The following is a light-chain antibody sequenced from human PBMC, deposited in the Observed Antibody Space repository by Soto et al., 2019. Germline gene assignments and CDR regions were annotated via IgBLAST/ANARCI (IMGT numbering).Light chain of an antibody. CDR2: STD. J-gene: IGLJ3*02. CDR3: VLYMGRGIWV. V-gene: IGLV8-61*01. Sequence: TVVTQEPSFSVSPGRTVTLTCGLSSGSVSTTYYPTWYQQTPGQAPRTLIYSTDTRSSGVPDRFSGSILGNKVALTITGAQADDESDYYCVLYMGRGIWVFGGGTKLTVL. CDR1: SGSVSTTYY.